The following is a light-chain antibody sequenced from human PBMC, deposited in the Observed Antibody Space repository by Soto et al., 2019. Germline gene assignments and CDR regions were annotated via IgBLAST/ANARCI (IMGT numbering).Light chain of an antibody. CDR3: SSYTSSSTLV. CDR2: DVS. CDR1: SSDVGGYNY. V-gene: IGLV2-14*01. J-gene: IGLJ2*01. Sequence: QSVLTQPACVSGSPGQSITISCTGTSSDVGGYNYVSWYQQHPGKAPKLMTYDVSNRPSGVSNRFSGSKSGNTASLTISGLQAEDEADYYCSSYTSSSTLVFGGGTKLTVL.